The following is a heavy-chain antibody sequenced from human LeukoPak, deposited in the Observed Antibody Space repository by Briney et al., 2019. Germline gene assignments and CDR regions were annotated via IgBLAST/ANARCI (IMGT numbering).Heavy chain of an antibody. CDR2: ISAYNGNT. CDR3: ASGSYYPFDF. CDR1: GYPFSSYG. Sequence: ASVKVSCKASGYPFSSYGITWVRQAPGQGLEWLGWISAYNGNTQYGENFQGRVTMTTETSTTTAYMELRSLRSDDTAIYFCASGSYYPFDFWGQGTLATVSS. V-gene: IGHV1-18*01. J-gene: IGHJ4*02. D-gene: IGHD1-26*01.